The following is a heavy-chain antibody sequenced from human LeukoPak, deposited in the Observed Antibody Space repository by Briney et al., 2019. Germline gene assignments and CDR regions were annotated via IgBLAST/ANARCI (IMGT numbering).Heavy chain of an antibody. CDR1: GGSISSGGYS. CDR3: ARDGITGSRNYYYYMDV. J-gene: IGHJ6*03. Sequence: PSETLSLTCTVSGGSISSGGYSWSWIRQPPGKGLEWIGSIYYSGSTYYNPSLKSRVTISVDTSKNQFSLKLSSVTAADTAVYYCARDGITGSRNYYYYMDVWGKGTTVTVSS. CDR2: IYYSGST. D-gene: IGHD1-20*01. V-gene: IGHV4-39*07.